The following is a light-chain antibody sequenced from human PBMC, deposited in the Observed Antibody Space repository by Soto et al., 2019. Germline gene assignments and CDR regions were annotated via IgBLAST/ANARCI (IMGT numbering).Light chain of an antibody. CDR1: QSFRSN. J-gene: IGKJ2*01. CDR2: GAS. V-gene: IGKV3-15*01. Sequence: EIVMTQSPATLSVSPGERATLSCSASQSFRSNLAWYPQKPGQAPRLLIYGASTRSTGILASFSGSGPGNEVTLTISSLQSADFAVYYCQHYNHGPPMYSFGQGTKREIK. CDR3: QHYNHGPPMYS.